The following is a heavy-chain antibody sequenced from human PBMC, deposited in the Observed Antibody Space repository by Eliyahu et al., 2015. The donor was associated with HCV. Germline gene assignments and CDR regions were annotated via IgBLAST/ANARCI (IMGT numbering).Heavy chain of an antibody. Sequence: EVQLVQSGAEVKKPGESLKISCKGSGYSFTXYWIGWARQMPGKGLEWMGIIYPGDSDTRYSPSFQGQVTISADKSISTAYLQWSSLKASDTAMYYCARGGLAVAGLSRWFAPWGQGTLVTVSS. CDR3: ARGGLAVAGLSRWFAP. CDR1: GYSFTXYW. V-gene: IGHV5-51*01. CDR2: IYPGDSDT. J-gene: IGHJ5*02. D-gene: IGHD6-19*01.